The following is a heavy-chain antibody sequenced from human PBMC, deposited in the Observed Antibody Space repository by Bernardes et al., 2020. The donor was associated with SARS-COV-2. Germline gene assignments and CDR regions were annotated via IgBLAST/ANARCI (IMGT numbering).Heavy chain of an antibody. CDR3: ARFSNYYYYYGMDV. V-gene: IGHV3-74*01. CDR2: INSDGSST. Sequence: GSLRLSCAASGFTFSSYWMHWVRQAPGKGLVWVSRINSDGSSTSYADSVKGRFTISRDNAKNTLYLQMNSLRAEDTAVYYCARFSNYYYYYGMDVWGQGTTVTVSS. CDR1: GFTFSSYW. J-gene: IGHJ6*02.